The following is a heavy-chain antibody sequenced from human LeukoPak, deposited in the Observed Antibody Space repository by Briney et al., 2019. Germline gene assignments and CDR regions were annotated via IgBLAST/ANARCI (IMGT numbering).Heavy chain of an antibody. V-gene: IGHV3-23*01. CDR2: ISGSGGST. J-gene: IGHJ4*02. CDR3: AKAQDPIAAAGTSPFDY. D-gene: IGHD6-13*01. Sequence: GGSLRLSCAASGFTFNSYAISWVRQAPGKGLEWVSAISGSGGSTFYADSVKGRFTISRDNSKNTLSLQMNSLRAEDTAVYYCAKAQDPIAAAGTSPFDYWGQGTLVTVSS. CDR1: GFTFNSYA.